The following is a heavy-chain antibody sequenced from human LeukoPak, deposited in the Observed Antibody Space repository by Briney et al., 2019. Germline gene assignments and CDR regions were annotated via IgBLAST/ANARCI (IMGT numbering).Heavy chain of an antibody. Sequence: PGGSLRLSCAASGFTFSSYSMNWVRQAPGKGLEWVSSISSSSSYIYYADSVKGRFTISRDNAKNSLYLQMNSLRAEDTAVYYCARDYRESYYRYTAYRGQGTLVTVSS. J-gene: IGHJ4*02. CDR1: GFTFSSYS. CDR3: ARDYRESYYRYTAY. D-gene: IGHD1-26*01. CDR2: ISSSSSYI. V-gene: IGHV3-21*01.